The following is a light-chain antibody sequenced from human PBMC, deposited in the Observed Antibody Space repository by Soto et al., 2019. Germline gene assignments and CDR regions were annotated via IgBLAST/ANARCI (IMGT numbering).Light chain of an antibody. V-gene: IGKV3-11*01. CDR2: DAS. CDR3: QHYNNWPFT. CDR1: PSVSNS. J-gene: IGKJ2*01. Sequence: ESVLTQSPATLSLSPGERATLSCRASPSVSNSLAWYQHKPGQAPRLLIYDASNRATGVPTRFSGSGSGTDFTLTISSLEPEDFAVYYCQHYNNWPFTFGQGTKLEIK.